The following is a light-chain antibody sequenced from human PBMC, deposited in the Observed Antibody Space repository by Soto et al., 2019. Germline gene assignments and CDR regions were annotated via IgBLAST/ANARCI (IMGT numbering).Light chain of an antibody. Sequence: QSVLTQPPSASGTPGQRVTISCSGSSSNIGSNYVYWYQQLPGTAPKLLIYRNNQRPSGVPDRCSGSKSGTSASLAISGLLSEDEADYYCAAWDDSRSGRVFGGGTKLTVL. CDR2: RNN. J-gene: IGLJ3*02. CDR3: AAWDDSRSGRV. V-gene: IGLV1-47*01. CDR1: SSNIGSNY.